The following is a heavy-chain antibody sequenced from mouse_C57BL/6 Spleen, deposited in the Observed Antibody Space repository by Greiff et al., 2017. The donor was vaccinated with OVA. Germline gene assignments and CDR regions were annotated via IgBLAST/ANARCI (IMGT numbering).Heavy chain of an antibody. J-gene: IGHJ1*03. V-gene: IGHV5-2*01. D-gene: IGHD1-1*01. CDR3: ARRREDYGSSCGYFDV. CDR2: INSDGGST. CDR1: EYEFPSHD. Sequence: DVQLQESGGGLVQPGESLKLSCESNEYEFPSHDMSWVRKTPEKRLELVAAINSDGGSTYYPDTMESRFIISRDNTKKTLYLQLSRLRSEDTALYYCARRREDYGSSCGYFDVWGTGTTVTVSS.